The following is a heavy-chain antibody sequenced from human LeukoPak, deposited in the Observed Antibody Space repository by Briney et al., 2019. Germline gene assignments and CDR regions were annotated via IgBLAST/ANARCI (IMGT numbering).Heavy chain of an antibody. J-gene: IGHJ6*02. V-gene: IGHV3-43*02. CDR3: ANLGQWLGRGHYYYGMDV. Sequence: GGSLRLSCAASGFTFSSYEMNWVRQAPREVLEWVSLISGDGDTTYYADSVRGRFTISRDNSKNSLYLQMNSLRTEDTAVYYCANLGQWLGRGHYYYGMDVWGQGTTVTVSS. CDR2: ISGDGDTT. D-gene: IGHD6-19*01. CDR1: GFTFSSYE.